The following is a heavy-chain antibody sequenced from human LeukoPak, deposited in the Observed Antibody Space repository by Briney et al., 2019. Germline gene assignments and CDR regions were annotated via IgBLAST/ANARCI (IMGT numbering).Heavy chain of an antibody. D-gene: IGHD6-13*01. Sequence: GESLQISCKGSGYSFTSYWIGWVRQMPGKGLEWMGIIYPGDSDTRYSPSFQGQVTISADKSLTTAYLQWSSLKPSDTAMYYCARGFGSTWLEYWGQGTLVTVSS. CDR1: GYSFTSYW. CDR2: IYPGDSDT. CDR3: ARGFGSTWLEY. V-gene: IGHV5-51*01. J-gene: IGHJ1*01.